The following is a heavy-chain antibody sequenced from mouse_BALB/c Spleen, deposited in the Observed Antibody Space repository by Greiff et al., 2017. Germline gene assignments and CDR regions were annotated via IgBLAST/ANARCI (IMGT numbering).Heavy chain of an antibody. CDR3: ARRGIITTVGNAMDY. CDR2: IWAGGST. J-gene: IGHJ4*01. D-gene: IGHD1-1*01. CDR1: GFSLTSYG. V-gene: IGHV2-9*02. Sequence: VKLVESGPGLVAPSQSLSITCTVSGFSLTSYGVHWVRQPPGKGLEWLGVIWAGGSTNYNSALMSRLSISKDNSKSQVFLKMNSLQTDDTAMYYCARRGIITTVGNAMDYWGQGTSVTVSS.